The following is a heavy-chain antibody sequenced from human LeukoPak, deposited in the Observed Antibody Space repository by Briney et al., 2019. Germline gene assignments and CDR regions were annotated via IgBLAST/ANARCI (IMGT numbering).Heavy chain of an antibody. Sequence: SQTLSLTCAISGDSLPSNSAAWNWITQSPSRGLEWLERTYYRSKWYSDYAVSVKSRITINPDTSKTQFSLQLNSVTPEDTAVYYCARAPLIAVAAHRSFDYWGQGTLVTVSS. CDR1: GDSLPSNSAA. V-gene: IGHV6-1*01. J-gene: IGHJ4*02. CDR3: ARAPLIAVAAHRSFDY. CDR2: TYYRSKWYS. D-gene: IGHD6-13*01.